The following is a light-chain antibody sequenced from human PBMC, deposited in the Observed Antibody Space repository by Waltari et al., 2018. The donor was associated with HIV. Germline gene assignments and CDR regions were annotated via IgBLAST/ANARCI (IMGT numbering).Light chain of an antibody. J-gene: IGLJ3*02. CDR2: DND. V-gene: IGLV1-51*01. Sequence: GQKVTISCSGSSYKIGNNHLCWDQHLQGTAHKLLIYDNDRRPSGITDRFSGSKSGTSATRGVSGLQTGDEADDYCGTWDTSLNVWVFGGGTKLTVL. CDR3: GTWDTSLNVWV. CDR1: SYKIGNNH.